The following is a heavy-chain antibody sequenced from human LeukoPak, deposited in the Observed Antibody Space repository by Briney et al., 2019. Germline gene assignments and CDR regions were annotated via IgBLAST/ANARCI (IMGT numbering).Heavy chain of an antibody. D-gene: IGHD4-17*01. Sequence: SETLSLTCTVSGGSISSGDYYWSWIRQPPGKGLEWIGYIYYSGSTYYNPSLKSRVTISVDTSKNQFSLKLSSVTAADTAVYYCAREPRLRAVRVGYFDYWGQGTLVTVSS. CDR2: IYYSGST. CDR3: AREPRLRAVRVGYFDY. J-gene: IGHJ4*02. V-gene: IGHV4-30-4*02. CDR1: GGSISSGDYY.